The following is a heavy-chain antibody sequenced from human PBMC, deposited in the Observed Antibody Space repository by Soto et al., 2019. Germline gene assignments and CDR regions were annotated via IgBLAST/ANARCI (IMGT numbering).Heavy chain of an antibody. D-gene: IGHD3-10*01. CDR3: ARKYYGAGKAVYYYYGMDV. V-gene: IGHV4-39*01. J-gene: IGHJ6*02. CDR1: GGSISSSSYY. Sequence: QLQLQESGPGLVKPSETLSLTCTVSGGSISSSSYYWGWIRQPPGKGLEWIGSIYYSGSTYYNPSLKSRVTISVDTSKNPFSLKLSSVTAADTAVYYCARKYYGAGKAVYYYYGMDVWGQGTTVTVSS. CDR2: IYYSGST.